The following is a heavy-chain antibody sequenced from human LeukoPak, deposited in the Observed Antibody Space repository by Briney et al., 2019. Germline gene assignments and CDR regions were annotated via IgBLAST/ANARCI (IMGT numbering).Heavy chain of an antibody. CDR2: ISGTTTYI. CDR3: ARDGGSVGTTGVSFDY. J-gene: IGHJ4*02. D-gene: IGHD1-26*01. Sequence: GGSLRLSCAASGFTFSFYSMNWVRQAPGKGLEWLSSISGTTTYIYYADSVKGRFTISRDNAKNSLFLEMSSLRAEDTAVYYCARDGGSVGTTGVSFDYWGQGTLVTVSS. CDR1: GFTFSFYS. V-gene: IGHV3-21*01.